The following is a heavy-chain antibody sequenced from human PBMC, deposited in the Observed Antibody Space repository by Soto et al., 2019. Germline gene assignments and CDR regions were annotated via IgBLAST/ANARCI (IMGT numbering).Heavy chain of an antibody. CDR1: GYTLTELS. Sequence: QVQLVQSGAEVKKPGASVKVSCKVSGYTLTELSMHWVRQAPGKGLEWMGGFDPEDGGTIYAQKFQGRVTMTEDTSTDTAYMELSSLRSEDTAVYYCATEKFIAVAGKRYLYYFDYWGQGTLVTVSS. D-gene: IGHD6-19*01. V-gene: IGHV1-24*01. J-gene: IGHJ4*02. CDR3: ATEKFIAVAGKRYLYYFDY. CDR2: FDPEDGGT.